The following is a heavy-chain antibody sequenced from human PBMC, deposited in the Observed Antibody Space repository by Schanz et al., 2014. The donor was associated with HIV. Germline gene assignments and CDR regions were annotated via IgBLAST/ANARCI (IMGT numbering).Heavy chain of an antibody. CDR3: ASGRRSGIGWRMDA. J-gene: IGHJ6*02. D-gene: IGHD6-19*01. CDR1: GYAFSNFG. CDR2: INIMLGKT. V-gene: IGHV1-18*01. Sequence: QVQLVQSGAEVKKPGASVKVSCKASGYAFSNFGFSWVRRAPGQGLEWMGVINIMLGKTNYAQKFQGRVSMTADQSTSTAYMEVSSLRSDDTAVYYCASGRRSGIGWRMDAWGQGTTVTVSS.